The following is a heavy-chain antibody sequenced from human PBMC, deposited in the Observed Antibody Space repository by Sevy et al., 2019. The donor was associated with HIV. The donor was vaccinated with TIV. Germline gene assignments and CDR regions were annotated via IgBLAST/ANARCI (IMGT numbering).Heavy chain of an antibody. D-gene: IGHD6-19*01. CDR1: GGTFSSQA. CDR2: IFPIFSAA. CDR3: ATGLAVAVDY. J-gene: IGHJ4*02. Sequence: ASVKVSCKASGGTFSSQAISWVRQAPGQGLEWMGGIFPIFSAATDAQKFQGRVRITADEATSTAYMELSSLRSEDTAVYYCATGLAVAVDYWSQGTLVTVSS. V-gene: IGHV1-69*13.